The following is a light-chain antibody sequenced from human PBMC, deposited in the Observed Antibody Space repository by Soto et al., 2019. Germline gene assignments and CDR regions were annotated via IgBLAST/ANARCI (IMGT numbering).Light chain of an antibody. CDR1: QSVSSN. J-gene: IGKJ1*01. Sequence: EIVMTQSPATLSVSPGERATLSCRASQSVSSNLAWYQQKPGQAPRLLIYRASTRVTGIPARFSGSGSGTDFTLTITSLQSEDFAVYYCQHYHNWPPWTFGQGTKVEIK. CDR3: QHYHNWPPWT. CDR2: RAS. V-gene: IGKV3-15*01.